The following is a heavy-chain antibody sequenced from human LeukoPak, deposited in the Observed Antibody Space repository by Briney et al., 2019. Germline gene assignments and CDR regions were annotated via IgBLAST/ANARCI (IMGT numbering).Heavy chain of an antibody. CDR2: ISGSGGST. V-gene: IGHV3-23*01. J-gene: IGHJ4*02. Sequence: GGSLRLSCAASGFTFSSYGMSWVRQAPGKGLEWVSAISGSGGSTYYADSVKGRFTISRDNSKNTLYLQMNSLRAEDTAVYYCATLTMIVVVTPTRSDYWGQGTLVTVSS. CDR1: GFTFSSYG. CDR3: ATLTMIVVVTPTRSDY. D-gene: IGHD3-22*01.